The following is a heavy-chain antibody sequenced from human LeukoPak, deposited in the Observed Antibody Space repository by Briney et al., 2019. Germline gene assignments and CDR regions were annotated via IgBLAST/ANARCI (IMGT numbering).Heavy chain of an antibody. CDR1: GFTFSNYW. D-gene: IGHD4-11*01. CDR2: IKQDGSDK. CDR3: AREKGNYDGYYNYYMDV. J-gene: IGHJ6*03. V-gene: IGHV3-7*01. Sequence: PGGSLRHSCAASGFTFSNYWMNWVRQAPGKGLEWVANIKQDGSDKYYVDSVKGRFTISRDNAKNSLYLQMNSLRAENTAVYYCAREKGNYDGYYNYYMDVWGKGTTVTVSS.